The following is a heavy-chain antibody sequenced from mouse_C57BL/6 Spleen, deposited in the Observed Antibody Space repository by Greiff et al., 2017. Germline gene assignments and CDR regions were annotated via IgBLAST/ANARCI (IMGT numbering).Heavy chain of an antibody. CDR1: GYAFRSSW. J-gene: IGHJ3*01. V-gene: IGHV1-82*01. Sequence: QLQESGPELVKPGASVKISCKAFGYAFRSSWMNWVKQRPGKGFEWIGRIYPGDGVTTYNGKFKGKATLAADKSSSTAYMQLSSLTSEDSEVYFCARGRDYYGSSPAWFAYWGQGTLVTVSA. CDR2: IYPGDGVT. CDR3: ARGRDYYGSSPAWFAY. D-gene: IGHD1-1*01.